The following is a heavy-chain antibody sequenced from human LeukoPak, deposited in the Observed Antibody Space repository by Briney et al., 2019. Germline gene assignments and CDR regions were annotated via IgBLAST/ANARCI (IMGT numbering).Heavy chain of an antibody. Sequence: SETLSLTCAVSGYSISSGYYWSWIRQPPGKGLEWIAYIYYSGSTNYNPSLKSRVTISIDTSKNQFSLKLSSVTAADTAVYYCARHSGSYYDFDYWGQGTLVTVSS. V-gene: IGHV4-38-2*01. J-gene: IGHJ4*02. D-gene: IGHD1-26*01. CDR3: ARHSGSYYDFDY. CDR1: GYSISSGYY. CDR2: IYYSGST.